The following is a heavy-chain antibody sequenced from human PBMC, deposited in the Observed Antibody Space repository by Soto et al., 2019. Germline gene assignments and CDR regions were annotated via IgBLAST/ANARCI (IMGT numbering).Heavy chain of an antibody. CDR3: ARGVAGSGFDL. V-gene: IGHV6-1*01. J-gene: IGHJ4*02. CDR1: GDSVSSNTAA. CDR2: TYYRSNWRH. D-gene: IGHD6-19*01. Sequence: SQTLSLTCAVSGDSVSSNTAAWNLIRSSPSRGLEWLGRTYYRSNWRHDYAVSVKSRITVNPDTSKNHSSLQLNSETPDDTAVYYCARGVAGSGFDLWGQGTLVTVSS.